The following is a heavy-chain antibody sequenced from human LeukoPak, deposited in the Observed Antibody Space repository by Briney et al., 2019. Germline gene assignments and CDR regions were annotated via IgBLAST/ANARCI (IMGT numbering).Heavy chain of an antibody. V-gene: IGHV4-39*01. J-gene: IGHJ4*02. Sequence: SETPSLTCTVSGGSISSSSYYWGWIRQPPGKGLEWIGSIYYSGSTYYNPSLKSRVTISVDTSKNQFSLKLSSVTAADTAVYYCARPVSYYGSGIHFDYWGQGTLVTVSS. CDR2: IYYSGST. D-gene: IGHD3-10*01. CDR3: ARPVSYYGSGIHFDY. CDR1: GGSISSSSYY.